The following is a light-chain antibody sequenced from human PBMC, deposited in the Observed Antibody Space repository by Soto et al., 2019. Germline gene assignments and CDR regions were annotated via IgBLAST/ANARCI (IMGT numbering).Light chain of an antibody. CDR1: SSDVGGYNY. CDR2: DVS. J-gene: IGLJ2*01. CDR3: SSYTSSSTLGV. Sequence: QSALTQPASVSGSPGQSITISCTGTSSDVGGYNYVSWYQQHPGKAPKLMIYDVSNRPSGVSNRFSGSKSGNTASLTISGLRAEDKADYYCSSYTSSSTLGVFGGGTKLTVL. V-gene: IGLV2-14*01.